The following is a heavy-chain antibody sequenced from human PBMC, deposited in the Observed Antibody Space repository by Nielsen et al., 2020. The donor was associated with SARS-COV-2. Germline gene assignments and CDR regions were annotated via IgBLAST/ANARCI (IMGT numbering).Heavy chain of an antibody. CDR2: IIPILGIA. J-gene: IGHJ4*02. CDR3: ARGGYCTSTSCFKDGDFDY. V-gene: IGHV1-69*02. D-gene: IGHD2-2*03. Sequence: WVRQAPGQGLEWMGRIIPILGIANYAQNFQGKVTITRDTSASTASLELSSLRSEDTAVYYCARGGYCTSTSCFKDGDFDYWGQGTLVTVSS.